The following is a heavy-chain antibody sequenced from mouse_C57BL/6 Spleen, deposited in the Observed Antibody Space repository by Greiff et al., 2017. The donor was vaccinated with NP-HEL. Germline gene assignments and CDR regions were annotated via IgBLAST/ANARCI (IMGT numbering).Heavy chain of an antibody. J-gene: IGHJ2*01. CDR2: IDPETGGT. D-gene: IGHD3-3*01. CDR1: GYTFTDYE. V-gene: IGHV1-15*01. Sequence: VQLQQSGAELVRPGASVTLSCKASGYTFTDYEMHWVKQTPVHGLEWIGAIDPETGGTAYNQKFKGKAILTADKSSSTAYMELRSLTSEDSAVYYCTRRDWSDYFDYWGQGTTLTVSS. CDR3: TRRDWSDYFDY.